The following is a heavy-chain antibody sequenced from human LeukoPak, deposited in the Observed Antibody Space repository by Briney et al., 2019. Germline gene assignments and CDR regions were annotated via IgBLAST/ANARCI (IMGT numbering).Heavy chain of an antibody. J-gene: IGHJ4*02. Sequence: GGCLRLSCAASGFTFSSYGMHWVLQAPGKGLEWVAFIRYDGSNKYYADSVKGRFTISRDNSKNTLYLQMNSLRAEDTAVYYCAKDRGGLDYWGQGTLVTVSS. CDR3: AKDRGGLDY. D-gene: IGHD3-10*01. V-gene: IGHV3-30*02. CDR1: GFTFSSYG. CDR2: IRYDGSNK.